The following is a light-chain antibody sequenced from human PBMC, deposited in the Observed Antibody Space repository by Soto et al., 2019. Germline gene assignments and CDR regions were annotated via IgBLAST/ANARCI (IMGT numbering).Light chain of an antibody. V-gene: IGKV2-30*01. Sequence: VVMTQSPLSLPVTLGQPASISCRSSQSLVYSDGNTYLNWFQQRPGQSPRRLIYKVSNRDSGVEDRFGGSGAGTDFTLKISRVKAEDGGVYYCVQGTHWPYTFGQGTKLEIK. J-gene: IGKJ2*01. CDR1: QSLVYSDGNTY. CDR2: KVS. CDR3: VQGTHWPYT.